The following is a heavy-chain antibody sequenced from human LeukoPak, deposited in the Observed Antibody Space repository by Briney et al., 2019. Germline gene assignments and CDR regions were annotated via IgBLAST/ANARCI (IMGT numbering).Heavy chain of an antibody. D-gene: IGHD6-13*01. Sequence: NPSETLSLTCAVYGGSFSGYYWSWIRQPPGKGLEWIGEINHSGSTNYNPSLKSRVTMSLDTSKKQFSLKLSSVTATDTAVYYCARLTSSWYQDWYFDLWGRGTLVTVSS. CDR3: ARLTSSWYQDWYFDL. V-gene: IGHV4-34*01. J-gene: IGHJ2*01. CDR2: INHSGST. CDR1: GGSFSGYY.